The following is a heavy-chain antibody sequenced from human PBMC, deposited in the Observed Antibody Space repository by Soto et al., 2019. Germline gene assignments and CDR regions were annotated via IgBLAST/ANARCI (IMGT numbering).Heavy chain of an antibody. CDR2: ISSRGNTI. CDR3: ARRGYSSSSKFDY. J-gene: IGHJ4*02. CDR1: GFTFSDYY. D-gene: IGHD6-6*01. V-gene: IGHV3-11*01. Sequence: QVQLVESGGGLVKPGGSLRLSCSASGFTFSDYYMSWIRQAPGKGLEWVSHISSRGNTIYYADSVKGRFTIYRDNAKKSLFLQMNSLRGEDTAVYYCARRGYSSSSKFDYWGQGTLVIVSS.